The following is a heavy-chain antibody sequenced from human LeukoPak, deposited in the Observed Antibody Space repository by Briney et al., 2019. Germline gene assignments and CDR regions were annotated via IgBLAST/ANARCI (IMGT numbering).Heavy chain of an antibody. CDR2: ISSGGNVE. V-gene: IGHV3-48*03. J-gene: IGHJ4*02. Sequence: GGSLRLSCAASGFTFSSYEMNWVRQAPGKGLEWVAHISSGGNVEYYLDSVRGRFTMSRDNAKSLLFLQTNSLRAEDTAVYYCARDTLNGPFVISLDYWGQGALVTVSS. D-gene: IGHD3-9*01. CDR3: ARDTLNGPFVISLDY. CDR1: GFTFSSYE.